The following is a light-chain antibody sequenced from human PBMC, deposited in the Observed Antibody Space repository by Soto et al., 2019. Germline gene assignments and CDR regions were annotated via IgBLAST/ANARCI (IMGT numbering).Light chain of an antibody. CDR2: EVS. V-gene: IGLV2-14*01. Sequence: QSVLTQPASVSGSPGQSITISCTGTSSDIGNYDFVSWYQQVQGTAPKAMIYEVSSRPSGVSNRFSGSKSGNTASLTVSGLQAEDEADYYCSSYAGIKTYVFGTGTKVTVL. CDR3: SSYAGIKTYV. J-gene: IGLJ1*01. CDR1: SSDIGNYDF.